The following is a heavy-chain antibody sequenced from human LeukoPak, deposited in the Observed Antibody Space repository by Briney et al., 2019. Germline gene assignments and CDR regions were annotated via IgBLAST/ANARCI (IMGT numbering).Heavy chain of an antibody. CDR1: GGSFSGYY. CDR2: IYYSGST. D-gene: IGHD2-2*01. Sequence: KSSETLSLTCAVYGGSFSGYYWSWIRQPPGKGLEWIGYIYYSGSTNYNPSLKSRVTISVDTSKNQFSLKLSSVSAADTAVYYCARGPYCSSTSCFPFDYWGQGTLVTVSS. CDR3: ARGPYCSSTSCFPFDY. J-gene: IGHJ4*02. V-gene: IGHV4-59*01.